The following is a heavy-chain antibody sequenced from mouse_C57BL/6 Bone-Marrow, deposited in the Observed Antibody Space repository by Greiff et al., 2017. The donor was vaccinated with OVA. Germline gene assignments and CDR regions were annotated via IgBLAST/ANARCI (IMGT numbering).Heavy chain of an antibody. V-gene: IGHV1-18*01. CDR2: INPNNGGT. CDR3: AREGGYDGRGFAY. J-gene: IGHJ3*01. Sequence: EVMLVESGPELVKPGASVKIPCKASGYTFTDYNMDWVKQSHGKSLEWIGDINPNNGGTIYNQKFKGKATLTVDKSSSTAYMELRSLTSEDTAVYYCAREGGYDGRGFAYWGQGTLVTVSA. CDR1: GYTFTDYN. D-gene: IGHD2-2*01.